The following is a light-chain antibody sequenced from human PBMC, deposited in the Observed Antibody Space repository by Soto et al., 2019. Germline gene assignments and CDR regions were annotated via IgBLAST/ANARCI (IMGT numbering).Light chain of an antibody. CDR3: ISFTSRFTFV. J-gene: IGLJ1*01. CDR1: RSDFGAYNY. CDR2: EVT. V-gene: IGLV2-14*01. Sequence: QSVLTQPASVSGSPGQSIAISCTGTRSDFGAYNYVSWYQQHPGKAPKLMISEVTNRPSGVSDRFSGSKSGNTASLTISGLQAEEGPDYYSISFTSRFTFVLGTGTKVPVL.